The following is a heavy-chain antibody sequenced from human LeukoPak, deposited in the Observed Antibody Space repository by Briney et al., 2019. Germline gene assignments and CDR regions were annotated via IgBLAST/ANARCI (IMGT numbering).Heavy chain of an antibody. CDR2: IWYDGSNK. CDR1: GFTFSSYG. D-gene: IGHD3-9*01. Sequence: GRSLRPSCAASGFTFSSYGMHWVRQAPGKGLEWVAVIWYDGSNKYYADSVKGRFTISRDNSKNTLYLQMNSLRAEDTAVYYCARDFGYDILTGYSMGAFDIWGQGTMVTVSS. V-gene: IGHV3-33*01. J-gene: IGHJ3*02. CDR3: ARDFGYDILTGYSMGAFDI.